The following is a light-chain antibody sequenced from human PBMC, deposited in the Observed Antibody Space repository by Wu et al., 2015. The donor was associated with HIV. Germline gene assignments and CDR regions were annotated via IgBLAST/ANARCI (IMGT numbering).Light chain of an antibody. CDR2: QSS. CDR3: QQYNMYPWT. J-gene: IGKJ1*01. CDR1: QDIKNY. V-gene: IGKV1-6*01. Sequence: AFQLTQSPDSLSASVGDRVTITCRASQDIKNYLAWFQQKPGKAPKLLIFQSSSLENGIPSRFSGSGSERQFTLTINSLQSDDFATYYCQQYNMYPWTFGQGTKIDIK.